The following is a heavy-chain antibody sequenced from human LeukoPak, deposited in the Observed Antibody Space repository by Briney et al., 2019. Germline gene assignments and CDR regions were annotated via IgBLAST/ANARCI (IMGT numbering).Heavy chain of an antibody. V-gene: IGHV4-34*01. CDR3: ALTTVNVSYYYYMDV. Sequence: SETLSLTCAVYGGSFSGYYWSWIRQPPGKGLEWIGEINHSGSTNYNPSLKSRVTISVDTSKNQFSLKVSSVTAADTAVYYCALTTVNVSYYYYMDVWGKGTTVTISS. J-gene: IGHJ6*03. CDR1: GGSFSGYY. CDR2: INHSGST. D-gene: IGHD4-17*01.